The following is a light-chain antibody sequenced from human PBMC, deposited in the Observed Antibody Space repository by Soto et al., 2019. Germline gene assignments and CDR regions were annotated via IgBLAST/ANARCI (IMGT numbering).Light chain of an antibody. CDR2: GAS. Sequence: IVLTQSPGTLSLSPGERATLSCRASQRVSSSYLAWYQQKPGQPPRLLIYGASSRATGIPDRFSGSGSGTDFTLTISRLEPEDFAVFYCQHYDSLPITFGQGTRLEIK. V-gene: IGKV3-20*01. CDR3: QHYDSLPIT. J-gene: IGKJ5*01. CDR1: QRVSSSY.